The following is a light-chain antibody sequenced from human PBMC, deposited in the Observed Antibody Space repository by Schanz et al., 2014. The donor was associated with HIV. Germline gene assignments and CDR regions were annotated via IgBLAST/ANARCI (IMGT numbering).Light chain of an antibody. CDR1: QSISNN. Sequence: EIVMTQSPATLYVSPGEGATLSCRASQSISNNLAWYQHKPGQAPRLLIYGTSTRATGIPARFSGSGSGTEVTLTISSLQPDDFATYYCQQYAVSSWTFGLGTRV. V-gene: IGKV3-15*01. CDR3: QQYAVSSWT. J-gene: IGKJ1*01. CDR2: GTS.